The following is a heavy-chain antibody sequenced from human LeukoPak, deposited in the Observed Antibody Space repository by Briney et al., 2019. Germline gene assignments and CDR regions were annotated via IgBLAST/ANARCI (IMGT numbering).Heavy chain of an antibody. J-gene: IGHJ5*02. CDR1: GYTFTRYS. CDR3: ARDSRRITMIVVVLHGGFDP. V-gene: IGHV1-8*01. Sequence: ASVKVSCKASGYTFTRYSMNWVRQAPGQGLEWMGWMNPNSGNTGYAQKFQGRVTMTRNTSISTAYMELSSLRSEDTAVYYCARDSRRITMIVVVLHGGFDPWGQGTLVTVSS. CDR2: MNPNSGNT. D-gene: IGHD3-22*01.